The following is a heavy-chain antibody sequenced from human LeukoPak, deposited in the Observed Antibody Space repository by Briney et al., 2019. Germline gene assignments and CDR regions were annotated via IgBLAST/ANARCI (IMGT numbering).Heavy chain of an antibody. CDR2: ISAYNGNT. V-gene: IGHV1-18*01. J-gene: IGHJ6*02. CDR3: ARPLIGYCSSTSCYRTAYYYYGMDV. Sequence: ASVKVSCKASGYTFTSYGISWVRQAPGQGLEWMGWISAYNGNTNYAQKLQGRVTMTTDTSTSTDYMELRSLRSDDTAVYYCARPLIGYCSSTSCYRTAYYYYGMDVWGQGTTVTVSS. D-gene: IGHD2-2*01. CDR1: GYTFTSYG.